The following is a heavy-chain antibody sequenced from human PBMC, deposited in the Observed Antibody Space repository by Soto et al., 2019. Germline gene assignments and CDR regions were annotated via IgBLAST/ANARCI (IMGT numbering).Heavy chain of an antibody. V-gene: IGHV3-30-3*01. D-gene: IGHD4-17*01. CDR3: AREDDYGYRYINYGLDV. CDR2: ISFDGTKK. J-gene: IGHJ6*02. CDR1: GFTFNIYA. Sequence: GGSLRLSCAASGFTFNIYALHWVRQAPGRGLEWVAVISFDGTKKYYSDSVKGRFTISRDNLKNTLYLQMNNLRVEDAALYFCAREDDYGYRYINYGLDVWGQGTTVTVSS.